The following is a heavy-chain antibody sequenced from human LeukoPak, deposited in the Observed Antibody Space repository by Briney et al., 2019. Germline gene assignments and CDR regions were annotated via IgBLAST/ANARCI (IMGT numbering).Heavy chain of an antibody. CDR1: GYTFTGYY. Sequence: SVKVSCKTSGYTFTGYYMHWVRQAPGQGLEWMGGIIPIFGTANYAQKFQGRVTITADESTSTAYMELSSLRSEDTAVYYCARQESSCGGDCSSILDYWGQGTLVTVSS. D-gene: IGHD2-21*02. CDR2: IIPIFGTA. V-gene: IGHV1-69*13. CDR3: ARQESSCGGDCSSILDY. J-gene: IGHJ4*02.